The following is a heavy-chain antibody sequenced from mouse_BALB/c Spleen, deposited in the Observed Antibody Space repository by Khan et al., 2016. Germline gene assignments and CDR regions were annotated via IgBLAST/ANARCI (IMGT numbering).Heavy chain of an antibody. CDR1: GYSITSDYA. D-gene: IGHD2-10*02. J-gene: IGHJ2*01. CDR3: ARWECGNYYFDY. Sequence: EVQLQESGPGLVKPSQSLSLTCIVTGYSITSDYAWNWIRQFPGNKLEWMGYISYSGSTSYNPSLKSRISITRDTYKKQFFLQLNSVTTEDTATYYCARWECGNYYFDYWGQGTTLTVSS. V-gene: IGHV3-2*02. CDR2: ISYSGST.